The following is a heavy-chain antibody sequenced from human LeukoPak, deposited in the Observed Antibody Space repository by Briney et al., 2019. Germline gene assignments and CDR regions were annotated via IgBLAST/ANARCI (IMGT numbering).Heavy chain of an antibody. CDR3: ATSSTIPIRAFDY. CDR1: GFTFDDYA. Sequence: GRSLRLSCAASGFTFDDYAMHWVRQAPGKGLEWVPGISWNSGSIGYADSVKGRFTISRDNAKNSLYLQMNSLRAEDTALYYCATSSTIPIRAFDYWGQGTLVTVSS. J-gene: IGHJ4*02. CDR2: ISWNSGSI. V-gene: IGHV3-9*01. D-gene: IGHD3-3*01.